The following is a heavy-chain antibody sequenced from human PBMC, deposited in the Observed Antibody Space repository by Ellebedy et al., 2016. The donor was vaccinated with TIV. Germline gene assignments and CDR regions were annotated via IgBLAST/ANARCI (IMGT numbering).Heavy chain of an antibody. CDR3: ARDAIPYYGMDV. CDR1: GYTFTSYY. J-gene: IGHJ6*02. CDR2: INPSGGST. Sequence: ASVKVSXKASGYTFTSYYMHWVRQAPGQGLEWMGIINPSGGSTSYAQKFQGRVTMTRDTSTSTVYMELSSLRSEDTAVYYCARDAIPYYGMDVWGQGTTVTVSS. V-gene: IGHV1-46*01.